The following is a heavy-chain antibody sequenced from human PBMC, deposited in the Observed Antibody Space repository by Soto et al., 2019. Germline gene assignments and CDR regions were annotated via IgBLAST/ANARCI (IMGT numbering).Heavy chain of an antibody. J-gene: IGHJ6*03. V-gene: IGHV1-69*02. CDR3: ARLSQAHLYYYYYMDV. CDR1: GGTFSSYT. CDR2: IIPILGIA. Sequence: GASVKVSCKASGGTFSSYTISWVRQAPGQGLEWMGRIIPILGIANYAQKFQGRVTITADKSTSTAYMELSSLRSEDTAMYYCARLSQAHLYYYYYMDVWGKGTTVTVSS.